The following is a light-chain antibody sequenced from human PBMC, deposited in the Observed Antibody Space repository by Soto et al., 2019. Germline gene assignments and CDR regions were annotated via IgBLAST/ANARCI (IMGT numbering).Light chain of an antibody. CDR2: DAS. Sequence: EIVLTQSPATLSLSPGERATLSCRASQSVSSSLAWYQQKPGQAPRLLLYDASKRATGIPARFTGSGSGTDFTLTISSLEPEDVAVYYCQQRNNWPVTFGQGTRVEIK. CDR3: QQRNNWPVT. V-gene: IGKV3-11*01. J-gene: IGKJ1*01. CDR1: QSVSSS.